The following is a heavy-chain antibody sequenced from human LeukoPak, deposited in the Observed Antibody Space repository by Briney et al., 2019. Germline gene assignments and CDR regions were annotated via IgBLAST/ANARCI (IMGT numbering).Heavy chain of an antibody. D-gene: IGHD3-10*01. J-gene: IGHJ4*02. CDR3: ARDLRFITMVRERIQKFDY. Sequence: ASVKVSCKASGYTFTSYGISWVRQAPGQGLEWMGWISAYNGNTNYAQKLQGRVTMTTDTSTSTAYMELRSLRSDDTAVYYCARDLRFITMVRERIQKFDYWGQGTLVTVSS. V-gene: IGHV1-18*01. CDR1: GYTFTSYG. CDR2: ISAYNGNT.